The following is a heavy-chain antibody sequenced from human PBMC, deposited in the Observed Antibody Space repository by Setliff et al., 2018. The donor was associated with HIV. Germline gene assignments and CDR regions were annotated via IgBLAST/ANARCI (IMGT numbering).Heavy chain of an antibody. Sequence: GESLKISCKGSGYSFTSYWIGWVRQMPGKGLEWMGIVYPGDSNTRYSPSFQGQVTISADQSVSTAYLQWSSLKASDNAMYYCARHLGLPDAADYMDVWGKGTTVTVSS. CDR2: VYPGDSNT. CDR3: ARHLGLPDAADYMDV. V-gene: IGHV5-51*01. CDR1: GYSFTSYW. D-gene: IGHD7-27*01. J-gene: IGHJ6*03.